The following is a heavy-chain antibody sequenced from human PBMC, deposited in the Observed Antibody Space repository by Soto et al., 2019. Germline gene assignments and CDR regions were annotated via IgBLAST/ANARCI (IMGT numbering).Heavy chain of an antibody. CDR1: GYTFTSDY. V-gene: IGHV1-46*01. CDR2: INPIAGIT. CDR3: ARDQPGDSSSWSYYYYYYGMDV. J-gene: IGHJ6*02. D-gene: IGHD6-13*01. Sequence: ASVKVSCKASGYTFTSDYIHCVRQAPGQGLEWMGVINPIAGITICAQKFQGRGTMTTHTSTSTAYMELRSLRSDDTAVYYCARDQPGDSSSWSYYYYYYGMDVWGQGTTVTVSS.